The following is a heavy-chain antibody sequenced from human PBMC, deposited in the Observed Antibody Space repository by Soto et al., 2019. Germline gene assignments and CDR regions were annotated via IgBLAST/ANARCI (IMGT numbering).Heavy chain of an antibody. D-gene: IGHD3-16*01. J-gene: IGHJ5*01. V-gene: IGHV3-33*01. CDR2: IWYDGSNK. CDR3: ARGGASPDS. CDR1: GFTFSSSG. Sequence: QVQLVESGGGVVQPGRSLRLSCVASGFTFSSSGMHWVRQAPGKGLEWVAVIWYDGSNKYYADSVKGRFTSSRDNPKNTLYLQMNSLRAEDTAMYYCARGGASPDSWGQGTLVTVSS.